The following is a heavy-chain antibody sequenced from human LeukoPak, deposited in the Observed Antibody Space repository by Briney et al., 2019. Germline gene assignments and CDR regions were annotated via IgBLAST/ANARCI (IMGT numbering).Heavy chain of an antibody. CDR1: GYTFTGYY. CDR2: INPNSGGT. D-gene: IGHD2-21*02. Sequence: GASVKVSCKASGYTFTGYYMHWVRQAPGQGLEWMGWINPNSGGTNYAQKFQGRVTMTRDTSISTAYMELSRLRSDDTAVYYCARVVMTASFGFDIWGQGTMVTVSS. CDR3: ARVVMTASFGFDI. V-gene: IGHV1-2*02. J-gene: IGHJ3*02.